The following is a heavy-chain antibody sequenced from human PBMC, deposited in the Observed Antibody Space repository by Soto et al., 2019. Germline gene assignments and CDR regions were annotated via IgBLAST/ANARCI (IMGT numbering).Heavy chain of an antibody. J-gene: IGHJ5*02. V-gene: IGHV1-69*13. CDR3: ARAGVASNVVDIVATIWENWFDP. CDR2: IIPIFGTA. Sequence: SVQVSCKASGVTFSRYAISWVRQAPVQGLEWMGGIIPIFGTANYAQKFQGRVTITADESTSTAYMELSSLRSEDTAVYYCARAGVASNVVDIVATIWENWFDPWGQGTLVTVSS. D-gene: IGHD5-12*01. CDR1: GVTFSRYA.